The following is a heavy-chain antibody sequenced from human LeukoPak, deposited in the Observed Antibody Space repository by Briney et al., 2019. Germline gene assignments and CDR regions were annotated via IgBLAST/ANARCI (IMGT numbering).Heavy chain of an antibody. J-gene: IGHJ4*02. CDR3: AREEPVAILSH. D-gene: IGHD2-2*01. Sequence: GGCLRLSCAASGFTFSSYWMSWVRQAAGKGLKWVANIKEDGSEKYYVDSVKGRFTISRDNAKNSLFLEMNSLRAEDTALYYCAREEPVAILSHWGQGTLVTVSS. CDR1: GFTFSSYW. CDR2: IKEDGSEK. V-gene: IGHV3-7*01.